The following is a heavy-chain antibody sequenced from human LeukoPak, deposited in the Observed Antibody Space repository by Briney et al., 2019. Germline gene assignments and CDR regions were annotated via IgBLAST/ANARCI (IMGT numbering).Heavy chain of an antibody. V-gene: IGHV4-59*01. CDR1: GGSISSYY. CDR3: ARGGYDFDY. J-gene: IGHJ4*02. D-gene: IGHD5-12*01. CDR2: TYYSGST. Sequence: PSETLSLTCTVSGGSISSYYWSWIRQPPGKGLEWIGYTYYSGSTNYNPSLKSRVTIPVDTSKNQFSLKLSSVTAADTAVYYCARGGYDFDYWGQGTLVTVSS.